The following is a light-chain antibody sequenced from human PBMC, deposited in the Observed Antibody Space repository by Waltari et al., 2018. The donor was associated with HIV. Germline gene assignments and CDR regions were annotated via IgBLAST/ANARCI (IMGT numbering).Light chain of an antibody. V-gene: IGLV1-44*01. CDR2: NNN. CDR1: SSNIGSNT. Sequence: QSVVTQPPSASGTPGQRVTISCSGSSSNIGSNTINWFQQLPGTAPKLLIYNNNLRPSGVPARFSGSKSGTSASLAISGLQSDDEADFYCAAWDDSLNAWVFGGGTKLTVL. J-gene: IGLJ3*02. CDR3: AAWDDSLNAWV.